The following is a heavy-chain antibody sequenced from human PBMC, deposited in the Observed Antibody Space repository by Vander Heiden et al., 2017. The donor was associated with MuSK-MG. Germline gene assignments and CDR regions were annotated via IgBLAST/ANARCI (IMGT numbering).Heavy chain of an antibody. D-gene: IGHD1-26*01. CDR3: ASRKGGSYFDY. J-gene: IGHJ4*02. CDR2: ISGSGGST. CDR1: GFTFSSDA. V-gene: IGHV3-23*01. Sequence: EVQLLESGGGLVQPGGSLRLSCPASGFTFSSDAMSWVRQGPGKGLEWVSAISGSGGSTYYADSVKGRCTISRDNSKNTLYMQMNSLRAEDTAVYYCASRKGGSYFDYWGQGTLVTVSS.